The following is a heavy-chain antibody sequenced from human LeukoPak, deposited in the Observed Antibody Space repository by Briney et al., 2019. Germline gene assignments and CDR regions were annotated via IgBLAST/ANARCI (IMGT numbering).Heavy chain of an antibody. J-gene: IGHJ4*02. CDR2: IRYDGNNK. CDR1: GFTFSSFG. CDR3: AKDSGYVYIDY. V-gene: IGHV3-30*02. Sequence: GGSLRLSCAASGFTFSSFGMHWVRQAQGKGLEWVAFIRYDGNNKNYGDSVKGRFTISRDNSKNTLYLQMNSLRAEDTAVYYCAKDSGYVYIDYWGQGTLVTVSS. D-gene: IGHD5-12*01.